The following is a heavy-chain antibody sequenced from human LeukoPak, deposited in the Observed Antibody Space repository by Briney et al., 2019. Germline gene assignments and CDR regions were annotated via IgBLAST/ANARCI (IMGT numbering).Heavy chain of an antibody. Sequence: GGSLRLSCAASGFTLSSYGMHWVRQAPGKGLEWVAVIWYDGSNKYYADSVKGRFTISRDNSKNTLYLQMNSLRAEDTAVYYCARERSSEYYYYYGMDVWGQGTTVTVSS. CDR1: GFTLSSYG. CDR2: IWYDGSNK. CDR3: ARERSSEYYYYYGMDV. J-gene: IGHJ6*02. V-gene: IGHV3-33*01. D-gene: IGHD3-22*01.